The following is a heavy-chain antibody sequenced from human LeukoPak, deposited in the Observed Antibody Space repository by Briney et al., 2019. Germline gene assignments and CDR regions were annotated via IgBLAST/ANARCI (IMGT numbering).Heavy chain of an antibody. CDR2: IYYSGST. Sequence: SETLSLTCSVSGGSMYSSTYYWGWIRQPPGKGLEWIGTIYYSGSTYYNPSLKSRVTISVDTSKNQFSLKLSSVTAADTAVYYCARASAAAATRDASDIWGQGTMVTVSS. V-gene: IGHV4-39*07. J-gene: IGHJ3*02. CDR1: GGSMYSSTYY. D-gene: IGHD6-13*01. CDR3: ARASAAAATRDASDI.